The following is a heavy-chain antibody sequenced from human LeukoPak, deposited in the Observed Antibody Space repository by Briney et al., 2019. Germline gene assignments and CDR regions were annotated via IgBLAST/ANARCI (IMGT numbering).Heavy chain of an antibody. CDR3: AISPLMLVSVAGDWGSEIYYFDY. Sequence: KPSETLSLTCAVSGYSISSGYYWGWIRQPPGKGPEWIGSIYYSGSTYYNPSLKSRVTISVDTSKNQFSLKLSSVTAADTAVYYCAISPLMLVSVAGDWGSEIYYFDYWGQGTLVTVSS. D-gene: IGHD6-19*01. CDR2: IYYSGST. V-gene: IGHV4-38-2*01. CDR1: GYSISSGYY. J-gene: IGHJ4*02.